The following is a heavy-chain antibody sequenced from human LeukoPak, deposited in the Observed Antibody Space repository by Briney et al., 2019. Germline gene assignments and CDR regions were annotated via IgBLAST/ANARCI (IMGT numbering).Heavy chain of an antibody. CDR1: GFTFDAYG. V-gene: IGHV3-20*04. Sequence: GGSLRLSCAASGFTFDAYGMSWVRQAPGKGLEWVSSLNWNGAGTSYVDSVKGRFTISRDNSKNTLVLQMNSLRAEDTAVYYCAKERSVRNIYGFFEFWGQGTLVTVSS. D-gene: IGHD3-3*01. CDR2: LNWNGAGT. J-gene: IGHJ4*02. CDR3: AKERSVRNIYGFFEF.